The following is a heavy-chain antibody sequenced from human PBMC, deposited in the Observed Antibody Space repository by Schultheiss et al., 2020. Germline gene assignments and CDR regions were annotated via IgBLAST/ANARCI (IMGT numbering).Heavy chain of an antibody. CDR1: GYTFTGYY. CDR3: ARDSTDAFDI. J-gene: IGHJ3*02. V-gene: IGHV1-2*02. Sequence: ESLKISCKASGYTFTGYYMHWVRQAPGQGLEWMGWINPNSGGTNYAQKFQGRVTMTRDTSISTAYMELSRLRSDDTAVYYCARDSTDAFDIWGQGTMVTVSS. CDR2: INPNSGGT.